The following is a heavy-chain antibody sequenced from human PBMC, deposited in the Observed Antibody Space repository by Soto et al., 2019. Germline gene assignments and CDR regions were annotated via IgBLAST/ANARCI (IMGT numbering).Heavy chain of an antibody. J-gene: IGHJ4*02. CDR2: IYWDDGK. CDR1: GFSLGTGGVG. CDR3: AHRLGIAVAAHFDY. D-gene: IGHD6-19*01. V-gene: IGHV2-5*02. Sequence: QITLKESGPTLVKPTQTLTLTCTFSGFSLGTGGVGVGWIRQPPGKALEWLALIYWDDGKHYSPSLKSRLTITKDTSKNQGVLTMTNMDPVDTATYYCAHRLGIAVAAHFDYWGQGTLVSVSS.